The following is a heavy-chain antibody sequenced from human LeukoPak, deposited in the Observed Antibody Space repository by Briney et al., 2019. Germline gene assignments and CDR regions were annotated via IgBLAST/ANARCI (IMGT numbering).Heavy chain of an antibody. Sequence: GGSLRLSCAASGFTFSSYAMHWVRQAPGKGLEWVAVIWYDGSIKNYGDSVKGRFTISRDNSMNTVYLQMDSLRAEDTALYYCARGQQLVKTDWGQGTLVTVSS. CDR3: ARGQQLVKTD. J-gene: IGHJ4*02. V-gene: IGHV3-33*08. CDR1: GFTFSSYA. CDR2: IWYDGSIK. D-gene: IGHD6-13*01.